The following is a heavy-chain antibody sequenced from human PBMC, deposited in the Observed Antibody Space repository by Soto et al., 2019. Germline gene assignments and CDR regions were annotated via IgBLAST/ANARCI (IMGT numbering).Heavy chain of an antibody. J-gene: IGHJ3*02. CDR3: AKDSALAYDILTGLDAFDI. Sequence: GGSLRLSCAASGFTFSSYAMSWVRQAPGKGLEWVSAISGSGGSTYYADSVKGRFTISRDNSKNTLYLQMNSLRAEDTAVYYCAKDSALAYDILTGLDAFDIWGQGTMVTVS. D-gene: IGHD3-9*01. CDR2: ISGSGGST. CDR1: GFTFSSYA. V-gene: IGHV3-23*01.